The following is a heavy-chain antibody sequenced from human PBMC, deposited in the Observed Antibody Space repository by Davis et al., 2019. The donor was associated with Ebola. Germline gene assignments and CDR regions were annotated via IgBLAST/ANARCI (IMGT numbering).Heavy chain of an antibody. V-gene: IGHV2-26*01. J-gene: IGHJ4*02. CDR1: GFSLSNARMG. CDR3: ARILGGDDFWSGYYMGRPHLYYFDY. D-gene: IGHD3-3*01. CDR2: IFSNDEK. Sequence: SGPTLVKPTETLTLTCTVSGFSLSNARMGVSWIRQPPGKALEWLAHIFSNDEKSYSTSLKSRLTISKDTSKSQVVLTMTNMDPVDTATYYCARILGGDDFWSGYYMGRPHLYYFDYWGQGTLVTVSS.